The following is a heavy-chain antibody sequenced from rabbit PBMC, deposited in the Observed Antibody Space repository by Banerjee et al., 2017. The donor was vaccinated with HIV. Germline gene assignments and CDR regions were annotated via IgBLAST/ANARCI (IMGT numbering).Heavy chain of an antibody. CDR2: IYAGRSGST. CDR1: GIDFSSYYY. J-gene: IGHJ4*01. CDR3: ARDGAGGSYFAL. V-gene: IGHV1S40*01. Sequence: QQLVESGGGLVKPGGTLTLTCKASGIDFSSYYYMCWVRQAPGKGLEWIACIYAGRSGSTYSASWAKGRFTISKTSSTTVTLQMTSLTAADTATYFCARDGAGGSYFALWGPGTLVTVS. D-gene: IGHD8-1*01.